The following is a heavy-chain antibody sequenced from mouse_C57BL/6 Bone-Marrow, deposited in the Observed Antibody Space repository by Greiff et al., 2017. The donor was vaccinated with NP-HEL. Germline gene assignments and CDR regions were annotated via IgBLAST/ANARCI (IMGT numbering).Heavy chain of an antibody. Sequence: EVQLKESGGGLVKPGGSLKLSCAASGFTFSSYAMSWVRQTPEKRLEWVATISDGGSYTYYPDNVKGRFTISRDNAKNNLYLQMSHLKSEDTAMYYCARDMGAGPMDYWGQGTSVTVSS. D-gene: IGHD1-1*02. CDR2: ISDGGSYT. CDR3: ARDMGAGPMDY. J-gene: IGHJ4*01. CDR1: GFTFSSYA. V-gene: IGHV5-4*01.